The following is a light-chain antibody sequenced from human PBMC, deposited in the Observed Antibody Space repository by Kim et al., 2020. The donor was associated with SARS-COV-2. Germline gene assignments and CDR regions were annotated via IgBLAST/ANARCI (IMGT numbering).Light chain of an antibody. Sequence: QRVTISCAGSSSNIGAYYDVHWYQQLPGTAPKVLIFGNTNRPSGVPARFSGSRSGTSASLAITGLQAEDEADYYCQSYDNSLRGYVFGPGTKVTVL. J-gene: IGLJ1*01. CDR3: QSYDNSLRGYV. CDR1: SSNIGAYYD. V-gene: IGLV1-40*01. CDR2: GNT.